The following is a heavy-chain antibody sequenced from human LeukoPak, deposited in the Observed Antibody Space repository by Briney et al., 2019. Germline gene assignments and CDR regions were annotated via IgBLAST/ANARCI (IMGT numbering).Heavy chain of an antibody. CDR3: AASRPLPQWLESDY. CDR2: FDPEDGET. Sequence: ASVKVSCKVSGYTLTELSMHWARQAPGKGLEWMGGFDPEDGETIYAQKFQGRVTMTEDTSTDTAYMELSSLRSEDTAVYYCAASRPLPQWLESDYWGQGTLVTVSS. V-gene: IGHV1-24*01. CDR1: GYTLTELS. D-gene: IGHD6-19*01. J-gene: IGHJ4*02.